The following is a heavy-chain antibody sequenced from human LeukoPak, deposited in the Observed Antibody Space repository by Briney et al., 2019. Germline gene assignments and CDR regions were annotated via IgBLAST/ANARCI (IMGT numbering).Heavy chain of an antibody. J-gene: IGHJ3*02. V-gene: IGHV1-2*02. CDR2: INPNSGGT. CDR3: ARVYCDILTGEQDAFDI. Sequence: ASVKVSCKASGYTFTGYYMHWVRQAPGQGLEWMGWINPNSGGTNYAQKFQDRVTMTRDMSISTAYMELSRLRSDAPAVYYCARVYCDILTGEQDAFDIWGQGTRVTVSS. CDR1: GYTFTGYY. D-gene: IGHD3-9*01.